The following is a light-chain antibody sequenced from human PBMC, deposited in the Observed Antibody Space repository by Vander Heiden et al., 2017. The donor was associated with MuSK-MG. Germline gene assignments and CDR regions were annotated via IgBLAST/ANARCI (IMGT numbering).Light chain of an antibody. J-gene: IGKJ1*01. Sequence: IQMTPSPSTLSASVGDRVTITCRASQSVGSWLAWYQQKPGKAPNLLIYKAASLDSGVPSRFSGSGSGTEFTLTISSLQPDDFATYYCQQYNSDWTFGQGTKVEIK. CDR3: QQYNSDWT. CDR1: QSVGSW. CDR2: KAA. V-gene: IGKV1-5*03.